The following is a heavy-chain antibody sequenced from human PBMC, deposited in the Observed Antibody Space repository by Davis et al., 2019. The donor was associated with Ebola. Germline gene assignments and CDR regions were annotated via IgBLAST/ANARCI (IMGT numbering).Heavy chain of an antibody. Sequence: GGSLRLSCAASGFTFSSYVMSWVRQAPGKGLEWVASISGSGGSTYYSDSVKGRFTISSDNSKNTVYLQMNSLRVEDTAVYYCARDPGAYFFDYWGQGILVTVSS. V-gene: IGHV3-23*01. CDR3: ARDPGAYFFDY. D-gene: IGHD3-16*01. J-gene: IGHJ4*02. CDR2: ISGSGGST. CDR1: GFTFSSYV.